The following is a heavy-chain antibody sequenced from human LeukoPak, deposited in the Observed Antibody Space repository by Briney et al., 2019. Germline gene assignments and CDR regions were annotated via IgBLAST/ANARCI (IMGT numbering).Heavy chain of an antibody. V-gene: IGHV1-18*01. CDR2: ISAYNGNT. J-gene: IGHJ6*03. Sequence: ASVKVSCKASGYTFTSYGISWVRQAPGQGLEWMGWISAYNGNTNYAQKLQGRVTMTTDTSTSTAYMELRSLRSDDTAVYYCAGALGSSWYWYYYYYMDVWGKGTTVTVSS. CDR1: GYTFTSYG. D-gene: IGHD6-13*01. CDR3: AGALGSSWYWYYYYYMDV.